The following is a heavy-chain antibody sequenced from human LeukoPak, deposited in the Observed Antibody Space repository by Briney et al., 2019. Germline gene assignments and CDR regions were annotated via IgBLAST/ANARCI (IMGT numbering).Heavy chain of an antibody. CDR1: GFNFDDYG. CDR3: AKAGSLLLTSGVRNWFDP. Sequence: GGSLRLSCAASGFNFDDYGMSWVRQAPGKGLEWVSAISGSGGSTYYADSVKGRFTISRDNSKNTLYLQMNSLRAEDTAVYYCAKAGSLLLTSGVRNWFDPWGQGTLVTVSS. J-gene: IGHJ5*02. D-gene: IGHD2-21*02. V-gene: IGHV3-23*01. CDR2: ISGSGGST.